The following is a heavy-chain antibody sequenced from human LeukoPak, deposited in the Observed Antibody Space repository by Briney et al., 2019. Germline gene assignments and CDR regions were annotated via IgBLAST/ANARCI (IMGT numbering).Heavy chain of an antibody. CDR2: IYHSGST. J-gene: IGHJ4*02. D-gene: IGHD3-10*01. CDR3: ARGGYGSGTPSYFDY. V-gene: IGHV4-4*02. CDR1: GGSISSSNW. Sequence: PSETLSLTCAVSGGSISSSNWWSWVRQPPGKGLEWIGEIYHSGSTNYSPSLKSRVTISVDKSKNQFSLKLSSVTAADTAVYYCARGGYGSGTPSYFDYWGQGTLVTVSS.